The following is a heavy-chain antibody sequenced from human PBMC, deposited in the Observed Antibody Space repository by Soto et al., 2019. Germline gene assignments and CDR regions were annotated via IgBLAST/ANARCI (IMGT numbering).Heavy chain of an antibody. J-gene: IGHJ4*02. CDR1: GFTFSSYA. D-gene: IGHD2-8*01. CDR2: ISYDGSNK. V-gene: IGHV3-30-3*01. CDR3: ARDAGYCTNGVCYGIDY. Sequence: QVQLVESGGGVVQPGRSLRLSCAASGFTFSSYAMHWVRQAPGKGLEWVAVISYDGSNKYYADSVKGRFTISRDNSKNTLYLQMNSLRAEDTAVYYCARDAGYCTNGVCYGIDYWGQGTLVTVSS.